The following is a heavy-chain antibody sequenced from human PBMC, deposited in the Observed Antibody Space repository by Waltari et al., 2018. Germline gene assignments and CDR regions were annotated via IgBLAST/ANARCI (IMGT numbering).Heavy chain of an antibody. CDR3: ARNLWFRESSGSFDI. J-gene: IGHJ3*02. CDR2: IYHSGST. CDR1: GYSISSGYY. D-gene: IGHD3-10*01. V-gene: IGHV4-38-2*01. Sequence: QVQLQESGPGLVKPSETLSLTCAVSGYSISSGYYWGWIRQPPGKGLEWIGSIYHSGSTYYNPSLKSRVTISVDTSKNQFSLKLCSVTAADTAVYYCARNLWFRESSGSFDIWGQGTMVTVSS.